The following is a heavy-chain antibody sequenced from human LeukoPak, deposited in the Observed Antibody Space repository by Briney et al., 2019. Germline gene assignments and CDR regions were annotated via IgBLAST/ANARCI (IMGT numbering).Heavy chain of an antibody. CDR1: GFTFSTYG. CDR3: AKSGGDDYVSLEPVSFDY. CDR2: ISYGGSKE. Sequence: PLRLSCAASGFTFSTYGMLWVPQAPGKGREGGVVISYGGSKEDYADSVKGRFAISRDNSTNKLYLQMNSLRPKDTALYYCAKSGGDDYVSLEPVSFDYWGQGTLVTVSS. J-gene: IGHJ4*02. V-gene: IGHV3-30*18. D-gene: IGHD3-16*01.